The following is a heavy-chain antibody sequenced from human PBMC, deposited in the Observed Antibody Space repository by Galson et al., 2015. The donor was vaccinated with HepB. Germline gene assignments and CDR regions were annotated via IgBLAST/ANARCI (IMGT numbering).Heavy chain of an antibody. Sequence: QSGAEVKKPGESLKISCKASGGTFSSYAISWVRQAPGQGLEWMGGIIPIFGTANYAQKFQGRVTITADESTSTAYMELSSLRSEDTAVYYCARGPNAVAGSPWLDYWGQGTLVTVSS. CDR2: IIPIFGTA. CDR1: GGTFSSYA. J-gene: IGHJ4*02. D-gene: IGHD6-19*01. V-gene: IGHV1-69*01. CDR3: ARGPNAVAGSPWLDY.